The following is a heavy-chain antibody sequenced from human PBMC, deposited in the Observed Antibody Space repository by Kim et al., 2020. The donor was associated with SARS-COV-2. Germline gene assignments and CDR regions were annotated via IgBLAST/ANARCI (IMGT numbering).Heavy chain of an antibody. CDR3: ARDHITMVRGVISSWFDP. D-gene: IGHD3-10*01. J-gene: IGHJ5*02. CDR1: GGSISSYY. V-gene: IGHV4-59*13. CDR2: IYYSGSP. Sequence: SETLSLTCTVSGGSISSYYWSWIRQPPGKGLEWIGYIYYSGSPNYNPSLKSRVTISVDTSKNQFSLKLSSVTAADTAVYYCARDHITMVRGVISSWFDPWGQGTLVTVSS.